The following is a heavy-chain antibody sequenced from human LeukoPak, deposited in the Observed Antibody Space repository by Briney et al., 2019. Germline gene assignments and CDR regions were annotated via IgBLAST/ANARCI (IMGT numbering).Heavy chain of an antibody. CDR1: GGSISSSNW. J-gene: IGHJ4*02. D-gene: IGHD3-9*01. V-gene: IGHV4-4*02. CDR3: AGQRYDILTGRPDFDY. Sequence: PSGTLSLTCDVSGGSISSSNWWSWVRQPPGKGLEWIGEIYHSGSTNYNPSLKSRVTISVDKSKNQFSLKLSSVTAADTAVYYCAGQRYDILTGRPDFDYWGQGTLVTVSS. CDR2: IYHSGST.